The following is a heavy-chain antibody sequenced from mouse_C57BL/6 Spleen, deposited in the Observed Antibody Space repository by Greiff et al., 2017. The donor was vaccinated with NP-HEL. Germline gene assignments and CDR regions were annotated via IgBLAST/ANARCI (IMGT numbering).Heavy chain of an antibody. V-gene: IGHV1-64*01. CDR3: ARSGIYYDYDSDMDY. Sequence: QVQLQQPGAELVKPGASVKLSCKASGYTFTSYWMHWVKQRPGQGLEWIGMIHPNSGSTNYNEKFKSKATLTVDKSSSTAYMQLSSLTSEDSAVYYCARSGIYYDYDSDMDYWGQGTSVTVSS. CDR1: GYTFTSYW. J-gene: IGHJ4*01. D-gene: IGHD2-4*01. CDR2: IHPNSGST.